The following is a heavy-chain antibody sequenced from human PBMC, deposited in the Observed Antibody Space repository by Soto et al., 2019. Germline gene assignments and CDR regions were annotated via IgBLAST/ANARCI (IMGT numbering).Heavy chain of an antibody. Sequence: VPLVESGGGSVQPGGSLRLSGVASGITFSGYWMHWVRQVPGKGLVWVARVDSAGSGTSYADSVKGRFTISRDNAKNTLSLQMDSLRVEDTAVYYCATVFEHWGQGIPVTVSS. CDR1: GITFSGYW. CDR3: ATVFEH. J-gene: IGHJ4*02. CDR2: VDSAGSGT. V-gene: IGHV3-74*01.